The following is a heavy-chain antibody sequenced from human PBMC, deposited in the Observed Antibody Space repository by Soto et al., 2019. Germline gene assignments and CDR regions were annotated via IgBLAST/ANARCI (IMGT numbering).Heavy chain of an antibody. CDR2: ISGSSGNT. CDR3: ASPHFGTLQLVDYYCGMDV. CDR1: GFTFKNYA. V-gene: IGHV3-23*01. D-gene: IGHD6-6*01. J-gene: IGHJ6*02. Sequence: EVQLLESGGGLVQPGGSLRLSCAASGFTFKNYAMSWVRQAPGKGLEWVSGISGSSGNTYYADSVKGRFTISRDNSXNXLXXQMTSLRAEDTAVYICASPHFGTLQLVDYYCGMDVWGPGTTVTVSS.